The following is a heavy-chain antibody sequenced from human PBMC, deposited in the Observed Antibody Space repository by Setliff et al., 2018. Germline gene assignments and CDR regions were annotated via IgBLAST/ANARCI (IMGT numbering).Heavy chain of an antibody. D-gene: IGHD3-10*01. CDR3: AREIVTPYITMVRETARGFDP. CDR2: INAGNGNT. CDR1: GYTFTSYA. V-gene: IGHV1-3*01. J-gene: IGHJ5*02. Sequence: ASVKVSCKASGYTFTSYAMHWVRQAPGQRLEWMGWINAGNGNTKYSQKFRGRVTITRDTSASTAYMELSSLRSEDTAVYYCAREIVTPYITMVRETARGFDPWGQGTLVTVSS.